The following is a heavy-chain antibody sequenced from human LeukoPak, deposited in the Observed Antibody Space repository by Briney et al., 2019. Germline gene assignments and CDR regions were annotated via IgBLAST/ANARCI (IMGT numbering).Heavy chain of an antibody. D-gene: IGHD6-6*01. J-gene: IGHJ4*02. CDR3: AREITSSSSFDS. V-gene: IGHV3-21*01. CDR2: ITSSSGYI. Sequence: PGGSLRISCSASGFPFSRYSMNWVRQAPGKGLDWVSSITSSSGYIHYADSVKGRFTISRDNAKNSLYLQMNSLRAEDTAVYYCAREITSSSSFDSWGQGTLVTVSS. CDR1: GFPFSRYS.